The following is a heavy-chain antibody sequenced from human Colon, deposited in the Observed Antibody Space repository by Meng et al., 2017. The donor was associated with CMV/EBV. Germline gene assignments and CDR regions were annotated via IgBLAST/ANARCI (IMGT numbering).Heavy chain of an antibody. V-gene: IGHV4-34*01. Sequence: QDQPQPWAAVLFHPSDTPPPTISHYCEYFSPYYWSWIRQSPGKGLEWISELHHTGSTNYNPSLKSRVTISIDTSNSHFSLNLTSATAADTAVYYCARGGGTPIRGVLPFDFWGQGTLVTVSS. CDR1: CEYFSPYY. J-gene: IGHJ4*02. CDR2: LHHTGST. CDR3: ARGGGTPIRGVLPFDF. D-gene: IGHD3-10*01.